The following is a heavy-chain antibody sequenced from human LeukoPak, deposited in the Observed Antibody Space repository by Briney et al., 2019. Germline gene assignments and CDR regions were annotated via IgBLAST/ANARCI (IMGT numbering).Heavy chain of an antibody. J-gene: IGHJ4*02. CDR2: IYYSGST. V-gene: IGHV4-39*07. CDR1: GGSISSSSYY. D-gene: IGHD1-26*01. Sequence: PSETLSLTCTVSGGSISSSSYYWGWIRQPPGKGLEWIGSIYYSGSTYYNPSLKSRVTISVDTSKNQFSLKLSSVTAADTAVYYCARVRVGATRHWGQGTLVTVSS. CDR3: ARVRVGATRH.